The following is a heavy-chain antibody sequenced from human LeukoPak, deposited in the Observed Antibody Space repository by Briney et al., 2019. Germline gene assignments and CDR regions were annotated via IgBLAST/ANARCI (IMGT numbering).Heavy chain of an antibody. J-gene: IGHJ6*03. Sequence: GGSLRLSCAAPGFTFSSYSMNWVRQAPGKGLEWVSSISSSSSYIYYADSVKGRFTISRDNAKNSLYLQMNSLRAEDTAVYYCARGPIVVVPAAIDGRGYYYYYMDVWGKGTTVTVSS. CDR3: ARGPIVVVPAAIDGRGYYYYYMDV. V-gene: IGHV3-21*01. D-gene: IGHD2-2*02. CDR1: GFTFSSYS. CDR2: ISSSSSYI.